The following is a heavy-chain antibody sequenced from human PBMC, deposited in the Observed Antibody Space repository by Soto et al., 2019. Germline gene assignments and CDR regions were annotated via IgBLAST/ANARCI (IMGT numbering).Heavy chain of an antibody. CDR3: ARSPSSGWYYFDY. CDR2: INSDGSTT. Sequence: GGSLRLSCAASGFTFSNNWMHWVRQAPGKGPVWVSRINSDGSTTSYADSVKGRFTISRDNAKNTLYLQMNSLRVEDTAVYYCARSPSSGWYYFDYWGQGTLVTVSS. D-gene: IGHD6-19*01. J-gene: IGHJ4*02. CDR1: GFTFSNNW. V-gene: IGHV3-74*01.